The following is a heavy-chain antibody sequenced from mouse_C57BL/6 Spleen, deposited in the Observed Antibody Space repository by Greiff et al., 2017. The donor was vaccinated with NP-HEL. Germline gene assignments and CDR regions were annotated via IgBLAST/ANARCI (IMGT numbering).Heavy chain of an antibody. CDR1: GYTFTSYW. CDR2: IDPSDSYT. V-gene: IGHV1-50*01. J-gene: IGHJ3*01. Sequence: QVQLQQSGAELVKPGASVKLSCKASGYTFTSYWMQWVKQRPGQGLEWIGEIDPSDSYTNYNQKFKGKATLTVDTSSSTAYMQLSSLTSEDSAVYYCARRGDYCGSSKFAYWGQGTLVTVSA. D-gene: IGHD1-1*01. CDR3: ARRGDYCGSSKFAY.